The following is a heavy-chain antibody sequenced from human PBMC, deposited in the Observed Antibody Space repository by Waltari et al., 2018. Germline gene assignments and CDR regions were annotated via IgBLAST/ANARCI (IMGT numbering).Heavy chain of an antibody. CDR3: ASVGSSWYFDY. D-gene: IGHD6-13*01. CDR2: ISSTGKNI. V-gene: IGHV3-21*01. J-gene: IGHJ4*02. Sequence: EVQLVESGGGIVKPGGSLRLSCAASGSSFSCYIMNWVRQAPGKGLEWVGSISSTGKNIFYADSVKGRFTISRDDTKNSLYLQMSSLRVEDTAMYFCASVGSSWYFDYWGQGAPVTVSS. CDR1: GSSFSCYI.